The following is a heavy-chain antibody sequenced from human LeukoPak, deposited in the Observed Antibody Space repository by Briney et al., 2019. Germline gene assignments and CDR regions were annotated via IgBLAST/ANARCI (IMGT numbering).Heavy chain of an antibody. D-gene: IGHD3-10*01. CDR1: GFTFSSYA. V-gene: IGHV3-30*02. J-gene: IGHJ6*03. CDR2: IRYDGSSE. CDR3: AKDLGHMDV. Sequence: GGSLRLSCAASGFTFSSYAMHWVRQAPGKGLEWVAFIRYDGSSEYYADSVRGRFTISRDNSKNILDLQMNSLRDEDTGVYYCAKDLGHMDVWGKGTTVTVSS.